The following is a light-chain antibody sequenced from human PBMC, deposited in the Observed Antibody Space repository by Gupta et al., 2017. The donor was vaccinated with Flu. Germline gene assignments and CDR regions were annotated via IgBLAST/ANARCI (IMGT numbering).Light chain of an antibody. V-gene: IGLV2-11*01. CDR3: SSHAGRVTGV. CDR1: SNDVGGSNR. CDR2: DVT. Sequence: SAPTQPRSVSGSPGQSVTISCTGTSNDVGGSNRVSWYEQRPGKAPKLILYDVTERPSGVPDRFSGSKSGYTASLTISGLQADDEADYYCSSHAGRVTGVFGTGTTVTVL. J-gene: IGLJ1*01.